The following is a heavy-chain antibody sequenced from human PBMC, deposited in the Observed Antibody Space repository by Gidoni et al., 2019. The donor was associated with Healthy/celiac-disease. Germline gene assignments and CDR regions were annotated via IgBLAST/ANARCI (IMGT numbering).Heavy chain of an antibody. Sequence: VQLVESGGGLVQPGRSLRLSCAASGFTFDAYAMHWLRQAPGKGLEWVSGISWNSGSIGYADSVKGRFTISRDNAKNSLYLQMNSLRAEDTALYYCAKALGYCTGGVCYPDYYYGMDVWGQGTTVTVSS. CDR1: GFTFDAYA. D-gene: IGHD2-8*02. J-gene: IGHJ6*02. CDR2: ISWNSGSI. V-gene: IGHV3-9*01. CDR3: AKALGYCTGGVCYPDYYYGMDV.